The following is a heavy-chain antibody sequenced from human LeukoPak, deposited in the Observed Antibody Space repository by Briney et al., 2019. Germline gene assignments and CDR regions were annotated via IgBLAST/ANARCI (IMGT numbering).Heavy chain of an antibody. Sequence: GGSLRLSCAASGFSFSSYGMHWVRQAPGKGLEWVSSISWNSGNIGYADSVKGRFTISRDKAKNSLSLQMNSLRPEDTALYYCAKGRVGSIRSSHDHWGQGTLVTVSS. D-gene: IGHD2-21*01. CDR3: AKGRVGSIRSSHDH. J-gene: IGHJ4*02. V-gene: IGHV3-9*01. CDR2: ISWNSGNI. CDR1: GFSFSSYG.